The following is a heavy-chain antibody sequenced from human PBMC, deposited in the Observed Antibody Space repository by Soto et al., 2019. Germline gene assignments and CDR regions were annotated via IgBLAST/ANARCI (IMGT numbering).Heavy chain of an antibody. D-gene: IGHD3-10*01. CDR3: ARVKGTGTYYYYGMDV. CDR1: GGSISSYY. V-gene: IGHV4-59*01. J-gene: IGHJ6*02. Sequence: PSETLSLTCTVSGGSISSYYWSWIRQPPGKGLEWIGYIYYSGSTNYNPSLKSRVTISVDTSKNQFSLKLSSVTAADTAVYYCARVKGTGTYYYYGMDVWGQGTTVTVSS. CDR2: IYYSGST.